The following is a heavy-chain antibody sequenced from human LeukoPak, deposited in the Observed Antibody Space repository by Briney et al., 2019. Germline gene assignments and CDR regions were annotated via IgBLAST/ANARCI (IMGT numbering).Heavy chain of an antibody. D-gene: IGHD5-24*01. CDR2: IYSGDST. J-gene: IGHJ4*02. CDR1: GFTVSSNY. Sequence: AGGSLRLSCAASGFTVSSNYMNWVRQAPGKGLEWVSVIYSGDSTYYADSVKGRFTISRDNSKNTLYLQMNSLRAEDTAVYYCARVALRWLQFTEFDYWGQGTLVTVSS. V-gene: IGHV3-66*01. CDR3: ARVALRWLQFTEFDY.